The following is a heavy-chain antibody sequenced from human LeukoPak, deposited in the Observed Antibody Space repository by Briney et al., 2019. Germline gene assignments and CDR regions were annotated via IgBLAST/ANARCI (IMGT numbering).Heavy chain of an antibody. CDR2: ISAYNGNT. CDR3: ARDPRGSYLDAFDI. CDR1: GYTFTSYG. D-gene: IGHD1-26*01. Sequence: ASVKVSCKASGYTFTSYGISWVRQAPGQGLEGMGWISAYNGNTNYAQNLQGRVTMTTDTSTSTAYMELRSLRSDDTAVYYCARDPRGSYLDAFDIWGQGTMVTVSS. V-gene: IGHV1-18*01. J-gene: IGHJ3*02.